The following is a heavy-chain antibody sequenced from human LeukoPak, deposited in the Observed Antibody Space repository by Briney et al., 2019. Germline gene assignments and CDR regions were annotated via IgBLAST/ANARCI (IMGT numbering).Heavy chain of an antibody. J-gene: IGHJ4*02. V-gene: IGHV1-24*01. D-gene: IGHD1-26*01. CDR1: GYTLTELS. Sequence: ASVKVSCKVSGYTLTELSMHWVRQAPGKGLEWMGGFDPEDGETIYAQKFQGRVTMTEDTSTDTAYMELSSPRSEDTAVYYCATPIVGGLYFDYWGQGTLVTVSS. CDR2: FDPEDGET. CDR3: ATPIVGGLYFDY.